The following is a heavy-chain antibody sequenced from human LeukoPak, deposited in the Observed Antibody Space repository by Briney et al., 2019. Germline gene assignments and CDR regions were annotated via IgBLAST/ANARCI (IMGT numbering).Heavy chain of an antibody. D-gene: IGHD3-3*01. CDR1: GGSISSSSYY. CDR2: IYYSGST. V-gene: IGHV4-39*01. Sequence: PSETLSLTCTVSGGSISSSSYYWGWIRQPPGKGLEWIGSIYYSGSTYYNPSLKSRVTISVDTSKNQFSLKLSPVTAADTAVYYCARPNFWSGFDYWGQGTLVTVSS. CDR3: ARPNFWSGFDY. J-gene: IGHJ4*02.